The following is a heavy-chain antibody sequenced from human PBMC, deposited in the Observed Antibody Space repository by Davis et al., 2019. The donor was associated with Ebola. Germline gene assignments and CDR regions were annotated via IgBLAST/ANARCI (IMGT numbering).Heavy chain of an antibody. Sequence: ASVTVSCKASGYTFTGYYMHWVRQAPGQGLEWMGWINPNSGGTNYAQKFQGRVTMTRDTSISTAYMELSRLRSEDTAVYYCAAGIRILEWLLGSGYYYYGMDVWGQGTTVTVSS. CDR1: GYTFTGYY. CDR3: AAGIRILEWLLGSGYYYYGMDV. J-gene: IGHJ6*02. D-gene: IGHD3-3*01. V-gene: IGHV1-2*02. CDR2: INPNSGGT.